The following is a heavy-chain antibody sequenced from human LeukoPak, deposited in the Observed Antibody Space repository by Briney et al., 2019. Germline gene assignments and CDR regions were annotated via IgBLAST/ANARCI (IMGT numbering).Heavy chain of an antibody. D-gene: IGHD3-22*01. Sequence: GESLRLSCAASGFTFSSYWMHWVRQAPGKGLVWVSRINSDGSSTSYADSVKGRFTISRDNAKNTLYLQMNSLRAEDTAVYYCPREGYSSGYIDYWGQGTLLTVSS. CDR3: PREGYSSGYIDY. J-gene: IGHJ4*02. CDR2: INSDGSST. V-gene: IGHV3-74*01. CDR1: GFTFSSYW.